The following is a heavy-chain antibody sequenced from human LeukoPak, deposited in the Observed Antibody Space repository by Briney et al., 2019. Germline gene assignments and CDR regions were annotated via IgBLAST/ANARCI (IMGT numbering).Heavy chain of an antibody. J-gene: IGHJ4*02. CDR3: ARGPTTVTRAFDY. Sequence: SSQTLSLTCTVSGGSISSGSYYWSWIRQPAGKGLEWIGRIYTSGSTNYNPSLKSRVTMSVDTSKSQFSLKLTSVTAADTAVYYCARGPTTVTRAFDYWGQGTLVTVSS. D-gene: IGHD4-17*01. V-gene: IGHV4-61*02. CDR2: IYTSGST. CDR1: GGSISSGSYY.